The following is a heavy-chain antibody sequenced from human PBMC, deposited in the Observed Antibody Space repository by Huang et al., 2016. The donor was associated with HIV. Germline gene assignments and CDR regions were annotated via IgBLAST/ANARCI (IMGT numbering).Heavy chain of an antibody. Sequence: QVQLQESGPGLVKPSETLSLTCTVSGGSISSHYWSWIRQPPGKGLAWIGSIYYSGRTNYNPSLKSRVTISVDTAKNQFSLKLSSVTAADTAVYYCARDTMVRGFDYWGQGTLVTVSS. CDR3: ARDTMVRGFDY. CDR2: IYYSGRT. D-gene: IGHD3-10*01. V-gene: IGHV4-59*11. CDR1: GGSISSHY. J-gene: IGHJ4*02.